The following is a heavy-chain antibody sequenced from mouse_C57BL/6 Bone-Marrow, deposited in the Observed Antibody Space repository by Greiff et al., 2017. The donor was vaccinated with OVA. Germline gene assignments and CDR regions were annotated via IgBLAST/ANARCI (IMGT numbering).Heavy chain of an antibody. V-gene: IGHV2-2*01. CDR3: ARSSNPYYYAMDY. Sequence: VQLVESGPGLVQPSQCLSITCTASGFSLTSYGIHWVRQSPGKGLEWLGVIWSGGSTNYNTAIISRMSISTDKSKSQVFFKMNSLQAYDTAIYYCARSSNPYYYAMDYWGQGTSVTVSS. J-gene: IGHJ4*01. D-gene: IGHD2-5*01. CDR2: IWSGGST. CDR1: GFSLTSYG.